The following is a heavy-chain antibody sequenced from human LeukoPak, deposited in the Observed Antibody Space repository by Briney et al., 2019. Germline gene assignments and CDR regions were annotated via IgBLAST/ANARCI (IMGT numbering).Heavy chain of an antibody. V-gene: IGHV1-18*01. CDR3: ARVKIAGDPPKYYYYYYMDV. CDR2: ISAYNGNT. D-gene: IGHD3-16*01. CDR1: GYTFTSYG. Sequence: GASVKVSCTSSGYTFTSYGISWVRQAPGQGLEWMGWISAYNGNTNYAQKLQGRVTMTTDTSTSTAYMELRSLRSDDTAVYYCARVKIAGDPPKYYYYYYMDVWGKGTTVTVSS. J-gene: IGHJ6*03.